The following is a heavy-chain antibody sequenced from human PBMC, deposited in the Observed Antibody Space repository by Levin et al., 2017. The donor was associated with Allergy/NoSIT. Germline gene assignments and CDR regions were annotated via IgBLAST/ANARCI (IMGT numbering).Heavy chain of an antibody. CDR3: ARDGAAPGSIHRKFWYSDL. D-gene: IGHD6-13*01. Sequence: ASVKVSCAVSGFNFSTYSMNWVRQAPGRGLEWVSSISSTSTYIYYADSVKGRFTISRDNAKDSLFLQMNSLRVEDTAIYYCARDGAAPGSIHRKFWYSDLWGRGTLVSVSS. CDR2: ISSTSTYI. J-gene: IGHJ2*01. V-gene: IGHV3-21*01. CDR1: GFNFSTYS.